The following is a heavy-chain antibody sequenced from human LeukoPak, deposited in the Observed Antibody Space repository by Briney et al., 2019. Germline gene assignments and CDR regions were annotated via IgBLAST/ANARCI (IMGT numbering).Heavy chain of an antibody. V-gene: IGHV3-21*01. D-gene: IGHD6-13*01. CDR2: ISSSSSYI. Sequence: GGSLRLSCAASGFTFSSYSMNWVRQAPGKGLEWVSSISSSSSYIYYADSVKGRFTISRDNAKNSLYLQMNSLRAEDTAVYYCARDSSLYYYYYYSMDVWGKGTTVTVSS. CDR1: GFTFSSYS. J-gene: IGHJ6*04. CDR3: ARDSSLYYYYYYSMDV.